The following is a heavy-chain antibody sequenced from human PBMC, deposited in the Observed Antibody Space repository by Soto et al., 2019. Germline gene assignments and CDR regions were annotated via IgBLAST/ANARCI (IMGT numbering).Heavy chain of an antibody. Sequence: EVQLVESGGGLVQPGGSLKLSCAASGFSISGSAIHWVRQASGKGLEWVARIRDKTNGYATGYAASVPGRFTISRDDSKHTAFLQMSSLKTEDTAVYYCTRLDAPGDRALDIWGQGTMVTVSS. J-gene: IGHJ3*02. CDR1: GFSISGSA. CDR2: IRDKTNGYAT. CDR3: TRLDAPGDRALDI. V-gene: IGHV3-73*01.